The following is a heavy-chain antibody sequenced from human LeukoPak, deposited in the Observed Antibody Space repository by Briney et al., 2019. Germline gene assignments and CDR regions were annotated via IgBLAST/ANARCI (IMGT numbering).Heavy chain of an antibody. Sequence: PGGSLKLSCAASGFTFSTYGMHWVRQAPGKGLEWVAFIRYDGNNKYYADFVKGRFTISRDNSKNTLYLHMNSLRTEDTGVYYCAKIEGKYQLANVPDHWGQGTLVTVSS. CDR3: AKIEGKYQLANVPDH. V-gene: IGHV3-30*02. J-gene: IGHJ4*02. D-gene: IGHD2-2*01. CDR2: IRYDGNNK. CDR1: GFTFSTYG.